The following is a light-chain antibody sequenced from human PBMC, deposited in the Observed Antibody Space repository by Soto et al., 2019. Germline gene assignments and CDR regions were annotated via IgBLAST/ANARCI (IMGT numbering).Light chain of an antibody. CDR2: EXS. CDR1: QSIVDW. CDR3: QQYKGNPFT. J-gene: IGKJ1*01. V-gene: IGKV1-5*02. Sequence: IQMTNSPSTPSASVGGRVTIVXRASQSIVDWLTWYQQTAGXAPKXXXYEXSNLETGVPSRLGGSGSGSEFTLTISNLQPEDLATYYCQQYKGNPFTFGQGTKVDI.